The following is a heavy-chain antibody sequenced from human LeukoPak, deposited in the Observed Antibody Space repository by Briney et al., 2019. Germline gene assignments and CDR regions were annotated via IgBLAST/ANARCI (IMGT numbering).Heavy chain of an antibody. J-gene: IGHJ5*02. CDR2: FNPNSGGT. D-gene: IGHD3-16*02. CDR3: ARDLMITFGGVIANWFDP. CDR1: GYTFTGSY. Sequence: ASVKVSCKASGYTFTGSYIHWVRQAPGQGLEWMGWFNPNSGGTNYAQKFQGRVTMTRDTSISTAYMELSRLRSDDTAVYYCARDLMITFGGVIANWFDPWGQGTLVTVSS. V-gene: IGHV1-2*02.